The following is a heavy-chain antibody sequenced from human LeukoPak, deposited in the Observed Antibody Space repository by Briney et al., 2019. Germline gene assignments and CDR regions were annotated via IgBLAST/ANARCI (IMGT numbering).Heavy chain of an antibody. Sequence: GGSLRLSCAASGFTFSNAWMNWVRQAPGKGLEWVGRIKSKTDGGTTDYAAPVEGRFTISRDDSKNTLYLQMNSLKTEDTAVYYCTTDLVWWWPFDYWGQGTLVTVSS. J-gene: IGHJ4*02. CDR1: GFTFSNAW. CDR3: TTDLVWWWPFDY. CDR2: IKSKTDGGTT. D-gene: IGHD2-21*01. V-gene: IGHV3-15*07.